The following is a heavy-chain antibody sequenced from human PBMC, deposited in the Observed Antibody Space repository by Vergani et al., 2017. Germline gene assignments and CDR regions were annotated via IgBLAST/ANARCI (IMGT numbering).Heavy chain of an antibody. CDR2: IIPIFGTA. CDR3: AETHRTYGSGGYYKRGFDY. J-gene: IGHJ4*02. D-gene: IGHD3-10*01. V-gene: IGHV1-69*01. CDR1: GGTFSSYA. Sequence: QVQLVQSGAEVKKPGSSVKVSCKASGGTFSSYAISWVRQAPGQGLEWMGGIIPIFGTANYAQKFQGRVTITADESTSTAYMELSSLRSEDTAVYYCAETHRTYGSGGYYKRGFDYWGQGTLVTVSS.